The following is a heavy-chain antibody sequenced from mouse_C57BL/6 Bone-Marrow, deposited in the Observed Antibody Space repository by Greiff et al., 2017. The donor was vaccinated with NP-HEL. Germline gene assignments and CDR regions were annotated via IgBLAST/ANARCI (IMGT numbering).Heavy chain of an antibody. CDR3: AEGGYYGTPFAY. V-gene: IGHV1-42*01. D-gene: IGHD1-1*01. J-gene: IGHJ3*01. CDR1: GYSFTGYY. CDR2: INPSTGGT. Sequence: EVQLQQSGPELVKPGASVKISCKASGYSFTGYYMNWVKQSPEKSLEWIGEINPSTGGTTYNQKFKAKATLTVDKSSSTAYMQLKSLTSEDSAVYYCAEGGYYGTPFAYWGQGTLVTVSA.